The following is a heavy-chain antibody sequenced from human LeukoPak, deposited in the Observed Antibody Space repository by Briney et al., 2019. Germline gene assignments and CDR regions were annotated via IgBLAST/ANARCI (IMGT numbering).Heavy chain of an antibody. CDR3: ASGREYYDSSGPYDAFDI. CDR2: IIPIFGTA. V-gene: IGHV1-69*13. J-gene: IGHJ3*02. Sequence: SVKVSCKAPGGTFSSYAISWVRQAPGQGLEWMGGIIPIFGTANYAQKFQGRVTITADESTSTAYMELSSLRSEDTAVYYCASGREYYDSSGPYDAFDIWGQGTMVTVSS. CDR1: GGTFSSYA. D-gene: IGHD3-22*01.